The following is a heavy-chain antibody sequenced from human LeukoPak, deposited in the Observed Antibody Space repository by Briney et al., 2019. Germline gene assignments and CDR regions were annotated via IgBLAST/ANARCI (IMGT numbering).Heavy chain of an antibody. CDR3: ARDRIAVAALLIFDP. J-gene: IGHJ5*02. V-gene: IGHV1-18*01. CDR1: GGTFISYA. Sequence: ASVKVSCKASGGTFISYAISWVRQAPAQGLDGMGWISAYNGNTNYAQKLQGRVNMTTDTSTSTAYMELRSLRSDDTAVYYCARDRIAVAALLIFDPWGQGTLVTVSS. CDR2: ISAYNGNT. D-gene: IGHD6-19*01.